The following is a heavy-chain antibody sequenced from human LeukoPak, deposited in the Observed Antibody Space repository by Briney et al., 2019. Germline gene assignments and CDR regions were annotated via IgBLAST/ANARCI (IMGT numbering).Heavy chain of an antibody. V-gene: IGHV3-48*01. CDR1: GFTFSSYS. J-gene: IGHJ3*02. Sequence: GGSLRLSCAASGFTFSSYSMNWVRQAPGKGLEWVSYISSSSSTIYYADSVKGRFTISRDNSKNTLYLQMNSLRAEDTAVYYCARGPGGLRPIYAFDIWGQGTMVTVSS. CDR2: ISSSSSTI. D-gene: IGHD3-16*01. CDR3: ARGPGGLRPIYAFDI.